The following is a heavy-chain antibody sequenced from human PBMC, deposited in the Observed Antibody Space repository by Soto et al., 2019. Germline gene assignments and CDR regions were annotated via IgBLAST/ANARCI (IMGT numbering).Heavy chain of an antibody. CDR1: GGTFSSYA. V-gene: IGHV1-69*13. D-gene: IGHD3-22*01. Sequence: ASVKVSCKASGGTFSSYAISWVRQAPGQGLEWMGGIIPIFGTANYAQKFQGRVTITADESTSTAYMELSSLRSEDTAVYYCASGGRSRSYGPPDYYDSSGYYPLYYYYYGMDVWG. J-gene: IGHJ6*02. CDR2: IIPIFGTA. CDR3: ASGGRSRSYGPPDYYDSSGYYPLYYYYYGMDV.